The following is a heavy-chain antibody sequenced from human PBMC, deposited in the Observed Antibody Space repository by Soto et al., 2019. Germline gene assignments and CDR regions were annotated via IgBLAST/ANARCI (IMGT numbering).Heavy chain of an antibody. D-gene: IGHD4-17*01. CDR1: GLTFSSSA. CDR2: IDVRSANA. J-gene: IGHJ4*02. Sequence: QMQLVQSGPEVKKPGTSVKVSCKASGLTFSSSAVHWVRQARGHRLEWIGWIDVRSANANYAQRLQERVTISSDMTXSTAYMELSSLRPEDTAVYYCAADMGGYIYGLGTYWGQGTLVTVSS. V-gene: IGHV1-58*01. CDR3: AADMGGYIYGLGTY.